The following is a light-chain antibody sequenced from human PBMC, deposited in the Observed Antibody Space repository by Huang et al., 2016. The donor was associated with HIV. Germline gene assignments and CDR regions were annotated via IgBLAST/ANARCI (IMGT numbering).Light chain of an antibody. CDR1: QSLSNH. CDR3: QQRYNWPLT. CDR2: DAS. Sequence: EIVLTQSPATLSLSPGVRAALSCRANQSLSNHLARYQQKPGQAPRLLIYDASNRATGIPARFSGSGSGTDFTLTISSLEPEDFAVYFCQQRYNWPLTFGGGTTVEIK. J-gene: IGKJ4*01. V-gene: IGKV3-11*01.